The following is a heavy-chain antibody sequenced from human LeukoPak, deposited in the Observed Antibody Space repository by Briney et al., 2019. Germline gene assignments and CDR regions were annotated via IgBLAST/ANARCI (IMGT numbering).Heavy chain of an antibody. Sequence: PSETLSLTCAVSGYSISSGYYWGWIRQPPGKGLEWIGSIYHSGTTYYNPSLKSRVTISVDTSKNQFSLKLSSVTAADTAVYYCARDQGGCSSTSCYDFDYWGQGTLVTVSS. CDR2: IYHSGTT. J-gene: IGHJ4*02. CDR3: ARDQGGCSSTSCYDFDY. CDR1: GYSISSGYY. D-gene: IGHD2-2*01. V-gene: IGHV4-38-2*02.